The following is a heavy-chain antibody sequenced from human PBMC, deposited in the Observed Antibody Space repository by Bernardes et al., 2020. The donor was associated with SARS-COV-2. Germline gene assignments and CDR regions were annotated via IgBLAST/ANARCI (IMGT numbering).Heavy chain of an antibody. J-gene: IGHJ3*02. D-gene: IGHD2-21*01. CDR3: ARMSTVVVKGPDAFDI. Sequence: GGSLRLSCAASGFTVSSNYMSWVRQAPGKGLEWVSTIYNIGSTYYADSVKGRFTISRDNSKNTLYLQMNSLRAEDTAVYYCARMSTVVVKGPDAFDIWGQGTIVSVSS. V-gene: IGHV3-53*01. CDR1: GFTVSSNY. CDR2: IYNIGST.